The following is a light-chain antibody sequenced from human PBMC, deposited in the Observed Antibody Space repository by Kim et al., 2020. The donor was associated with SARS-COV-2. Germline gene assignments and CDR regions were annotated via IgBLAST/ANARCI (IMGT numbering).Light chain of an antibody. CDR3: AAWDDSLNVV. V-gene: IGLV1-44*01. CDR2: SNN. J-gene: IGLJ2*01. Sequence: VLTQPPSASGTPGQRVTISCSGSSSNIGSNTVNWYQQLPGTAPKLLIYSNNQRPSGVPDRFSGSKSGTSASLAISGLQSEDEADYYCAAWDDSLNVVFGGGTQLTVL. CDR1: SSNIGSNT.